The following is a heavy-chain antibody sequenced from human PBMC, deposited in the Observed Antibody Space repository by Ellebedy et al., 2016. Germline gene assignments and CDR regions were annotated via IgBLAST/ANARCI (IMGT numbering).Heavy chain of an antibody. CDR2: IIPIFGTA. V-gene: IGHV1-69*13. Sequence: SVKVSXKASGYTFTSYDLNWVRQATGQGLEWMGGIIPIFGTANYAQKFQGRVTITADESTSTAYMELSSLRSEDTAVYYCARHIAAAGVVAPQGLYGYFDLWGRGTLVTVSS. CDR1: GYTFTSYD. CDR3: ARHIAAAGVVAPQGLYGYFDL. D-gene: IGHD6-13*01. J-gene: IGHJ2*01.